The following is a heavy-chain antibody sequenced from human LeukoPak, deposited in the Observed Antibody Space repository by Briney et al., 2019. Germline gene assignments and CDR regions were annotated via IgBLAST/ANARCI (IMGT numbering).Heavy chain of an antibody. V-gene: IGHV4-30-4*08. CDR2: IYYSGST. Sequence: PSETLSLTCTVSGGSISSGGYYWSWIRQPPGKGLEWIGYIYYSGSTYYNPSLKSRVTISVDTSKNQFSLKLSSVTAADTAVYYCARALTMVRGVPKGHYFDYWGQGTLVTVSS. D-gene: IGHD3-10*01. CDR3: ARALTMVRGVPKGHYFDY. CDR1: GGSISSGGYY. J-gene: IGHJ4*02.